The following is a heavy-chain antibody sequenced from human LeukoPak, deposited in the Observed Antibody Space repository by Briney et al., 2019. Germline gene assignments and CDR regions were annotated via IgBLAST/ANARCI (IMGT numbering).Heavy chain of an antibody. Sequence: GGSLRLSCAASGFIFNNEWMHWVRQAPGKGLDWVAVIWYDGSSKSYADSVKGRFTISRDNSKNTLYLQMNSLRAEDTAVYYCAREKASGWYVGDYWGQGTLVTVSS. CDR2: IWYDGSSK. CDR1: GFIFNNEW. J-gene: IGHJ4*02. V-gene: IGHV3-33*08. CDR3: AREKASGWYVGDY. D-gene: IGHD6-19*01.